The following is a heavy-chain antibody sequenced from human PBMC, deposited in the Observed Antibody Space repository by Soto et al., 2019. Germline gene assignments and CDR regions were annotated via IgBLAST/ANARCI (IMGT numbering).Heavy chain of an antibody. V-gene: IGHV3-30-3*01. D-gene: IGHD1-20*01. Sequence: GGSLRLSCAASGFTFSSYAMHWVRQAPGKGLEWVAVISYDGSNKYYADSVKGRFTISRDNSKNTLYLQMNSLRAEDTAVYYCARDLGISQGRGFDYWGQGTLVTVSS. CDR3: ARDLGISQGRGFDY. CDR2: ISYDGSNK. J-gene: IGHJ4*02. CDR1: GFTFSSYA.